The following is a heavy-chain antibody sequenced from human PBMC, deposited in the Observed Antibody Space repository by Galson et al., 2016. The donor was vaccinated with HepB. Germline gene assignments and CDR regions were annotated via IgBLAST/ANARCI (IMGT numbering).Heavy chain of an antibody. J-gene: IGHJ6*04. CDR1: GVICSTCG. V-gene: IGHV3-30*18. CDR3: AKDVEMATIFVH. D-gene: IGHD5-24*01. Sequence: SLRLSCAASGVICSTCGTAWVRQAPGKGLEWMAIISYDGINKYYADSVKGRFTISRDSSKNTLYLQMNSLSPEDTAVYYCAKDVEMATIFVHWGKGTTVTVSS. CDR2: ISYDGINK.